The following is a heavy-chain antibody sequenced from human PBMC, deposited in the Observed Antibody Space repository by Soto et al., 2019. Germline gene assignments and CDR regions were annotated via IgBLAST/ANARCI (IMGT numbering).Heavy chain of an antibody. J-gene: IGHJ6*02. Sequence: SETLSLTCAVYGGSFSGYYWSWIRQPPGKGLEWIGEINHSGSTNYNPSLKSRVTISVDTSKNQFSLKLSSVTAADTAVYYCARGEKTTVVTWRYYGMDVWGQGTTVTV. CDR3: ARGEKTTVVTWRYYGMDV. CDR1: GGSFSGYY. D-gene: IGHD4-17*01. V-gene: IGHV4-34*01. CDR2: INHSGST.